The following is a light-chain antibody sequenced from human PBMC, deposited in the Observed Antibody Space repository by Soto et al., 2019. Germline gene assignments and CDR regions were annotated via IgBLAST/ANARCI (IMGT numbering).Light chain of an antibody. J-gene: IGKJ4*01. CDR2: DIS. V-gene: IGKV3D-15*01. Sequence: TVITQGPRILTVSTGERATLSCRASQYVSTNLAWYQQQPGQPPRLLIYDISNRATGIPARFSGSGSETEFALTITSLQSEDFAVYYCQQRDTWPLTFGRGTKVEIK. CDR1: QYVSTN. CDR3: QQRDTWPLT.